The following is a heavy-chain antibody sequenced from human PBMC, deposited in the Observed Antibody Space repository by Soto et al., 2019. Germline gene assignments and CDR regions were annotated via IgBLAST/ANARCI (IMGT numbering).Heavy chain of an antibody. Sequence: EVQLLESGGGLVQPGGSLRLSCAASGFTFSNYAMSWVRQAPGKGLEWVSGISCSVGTTYYADSVKGRFTISRDNSKNTLYLQMNSLRAEDTAVYYCAKPRAGAGDYYYSGLDVWGQGTTVTVSS. J-gene: IGHJ6*02. CDR1: GFTFSNYA. CDR3: AKPRAGAGDYYYSGLDV. D-gene: IGHD1-26*01. CDR2: ISCSVGTT. V-gene: IGHV3-23*01.